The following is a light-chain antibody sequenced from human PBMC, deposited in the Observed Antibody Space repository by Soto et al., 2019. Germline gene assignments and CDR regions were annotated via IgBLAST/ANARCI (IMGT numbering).Light chain of an antibody. J-gene: IGKJ5*01. CDR3: QQYGSSPPT. Sequence: EIVLTQSPVTLSLSPGERGTLSCRASQSVGTSLAWYQQKPGQAPRLLIYGASNRATGIPDRFSGSGSGTDFTLTISRLEPEDFAVYYCQQYGSSPPTFGQGTRLEIK. V-gene: IGKV3-20*01. CDR2: GAS. CDR1: QSVGTS.